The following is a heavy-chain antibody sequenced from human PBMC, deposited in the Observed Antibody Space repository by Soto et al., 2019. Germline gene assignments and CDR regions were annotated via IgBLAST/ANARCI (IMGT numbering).Heavy chain of an antibody. CDR1: GYSFTSYW. CDR3: ARKNMVTDYYYYGMDV. CDR2: IDPSDSYT. J-gene: IGHJ6*02. D-gene: IGHD5-18*01. V-gene: IGHV5-10-1*01. Sequence: GESLKISCKGSGYSFTSYWISWVRQVPGKGLEWMGRIDPSDSYTNYSPSFQGHVTISADKSISTAYLQWSSLKASDTAMYYCARKNMVTDYYYYGMDVWGQGTTVTVSS.